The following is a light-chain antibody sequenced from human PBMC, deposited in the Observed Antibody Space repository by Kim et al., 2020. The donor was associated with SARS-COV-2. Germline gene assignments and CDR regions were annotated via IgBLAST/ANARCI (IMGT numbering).Light chain of an antibody. CDR2: GNS. CDR3: QSYDSSLGGSV. CDR1: CSNSGASYA. J-gene: IGLJ3*02. Sequence: VTITCSGACSNSGASYAVHWYQQLPGAAPKLLIYGNSNQPSGVPDRFSGSKSGASASLAITGLQAEDEADYYCQSYDSSLGGSVFGGGTQLTVL. V-gene: IGLV1-40*01.